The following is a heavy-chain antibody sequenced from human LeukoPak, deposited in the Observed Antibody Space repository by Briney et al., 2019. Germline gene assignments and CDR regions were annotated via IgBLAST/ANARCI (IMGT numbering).Heavy chain of an antibody. Sequence: SETLSLTWAVYGGSFSGYYWSWLRQPPGKGLEWIGEINHSGSTNYNPSLKSRVTISVDTSKNQFSLKLSSVTAADTAVYYCARGRRTLYKMTPGDAFDIWGQGTMVTVSS. J-gene: IGHJ3*02. V-gene: IGHV4-34*01. CDR3: ARGRRTLYKMTPGDAFDI. CDR1: GGSFSGYY. CDR2: INHSGST. D-gene: IGHD3-16*01.